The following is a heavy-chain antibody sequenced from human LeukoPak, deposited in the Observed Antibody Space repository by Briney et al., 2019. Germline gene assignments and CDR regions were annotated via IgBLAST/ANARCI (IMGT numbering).Heavy chain of an antibody. V-gene: IGHV2-5*02. J-gene: IGHJ4*02. Sequence: SGPTLVKPPQTLTLTYTFSGFSLRTSGVGVGWIRQPPGKALEWLALIYWDDDKRYSPSLKSRLTITKDTSKNQVVLTMTNMDPVDTATYYCAHRREDYGDYRYYFDYWGQGTLVTVSS. CDR1: GFSLRTSGVG. CDR3: AHRREDYGDYRYYFDY. D-gene: IGHD4-17*01. CDR2: IYWDDDK.